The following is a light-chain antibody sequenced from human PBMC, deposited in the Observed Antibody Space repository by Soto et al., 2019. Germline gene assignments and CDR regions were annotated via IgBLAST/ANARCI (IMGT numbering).Light chain of an antibody. CDR1: QSVYNN. Sequence: EIVMTQSPATLSVSPGERATLSCRASQSVYNNLAWYQQKPGQAPRLLIYGASTRATGIPARFSGSGSGTEFTLTISSLQSEDFAVYYCQQYISLPHTFGQGTKLEVK. CDR2: GAS. V-gene: IGKV3-15*01. J-gene: IGKJ2*01. CDR3: QQYISLPHT.